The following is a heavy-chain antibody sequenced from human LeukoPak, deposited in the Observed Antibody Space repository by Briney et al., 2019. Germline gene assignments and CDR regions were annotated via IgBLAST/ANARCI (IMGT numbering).Heavy chain of an antibody. V-gene: IGHV4-34*01. D-gene: IGHD6-6*01. CDR1: GGSFSGYY. Sequence: PSETLSLTCAVYGGSFSGYYWSWIRQPPGEGLEWIGEINHSGSTNYNPSLKSRVTISVDTSKNQFSLKLSSVTAADTAVYYCARGPVRSSSGRWFDPWGQGTLVTVS. J-gene: IGHJ5*02. CDR2: INHSGST. CDR3: ARGPVRSSSGRWFDP.